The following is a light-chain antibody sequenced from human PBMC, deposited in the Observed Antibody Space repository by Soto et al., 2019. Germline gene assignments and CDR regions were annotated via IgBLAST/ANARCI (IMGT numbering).Light chain of an antibody. CDR3: SSYTSSSTLVV. CDR2: DVS. Sequence: QSVLTQPASVTGSPGQSITISCTGTSRDVGGYNYVSWYQQHPGKAPKLMIYDVSNRPSGVSNRFSGSTSGNTASLTISGLQAEDEADYYCSSYTSSSTLVVFGTGTKVTVL. J-gene: IGLJ1*01. CDR1: SRDVGGYNY. V-gene: IGLV2-14*01.